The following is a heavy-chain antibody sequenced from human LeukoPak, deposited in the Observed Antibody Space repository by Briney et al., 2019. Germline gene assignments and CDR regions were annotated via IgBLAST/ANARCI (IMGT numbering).Heavy chain of an antibody. Sequence: SETLSLTCAVSGYSISSSNWWGWIRQPPGKGLEWIGYIYYSGSTNYNPSLKSRVTISVDTSKNQFSLKLSSVTAADTAVYYCARRAQIAAARGGFDYWGQGTLVTVSS. J-gene: IGHJ4*02. CDR2: IYYSGST. CDR1: GYSISSSNW. D-gene: IGHD6-13*01. CDR3: ARRAQIAAARGGFDY. V-gene: IGHV4-28*01.